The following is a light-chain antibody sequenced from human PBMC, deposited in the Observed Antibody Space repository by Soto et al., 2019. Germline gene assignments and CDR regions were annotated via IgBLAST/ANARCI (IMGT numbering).Light chain of an antibody. CDR1: SSNVGGYNS. CDR3: SSFTSSITYV. Sequence: QSVPTHPASVSRSPVPSVTVSCPGTSSNVGGYNSVSWYRQDPGKATKLIIYDVTYRPSGVSNRFSGSKSGNTASLTISGLHSEDEADYHCSSFTSSITYVFGTGTKVTVL. J-gene: IGLJ1*01. V-gene: IGLV2-14*01. CDR2: DVT.